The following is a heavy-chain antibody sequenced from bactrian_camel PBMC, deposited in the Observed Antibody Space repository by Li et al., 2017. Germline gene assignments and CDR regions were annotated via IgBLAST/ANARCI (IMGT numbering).Heavy chain of an antibody. CDR3: AKSPRSSGYAPFAY. Sequence: VQLVESGGGLVQPGGSLRLSCAASGFTFSSYGLSWVRQAPGQGLEWVSGINKGGGDSTYYADSVKGRFTISRDNARNTVFLELNSLKTEDTAMYYCAKSPRSSGYAPFAYWGQGTQVTVS. D-gene: IGHD2*01. V-gene: IGHV3S40*01. J-gene: IGHJ4*01. CDR1: GFTFSSYG. CDR2: INKGGGDST.